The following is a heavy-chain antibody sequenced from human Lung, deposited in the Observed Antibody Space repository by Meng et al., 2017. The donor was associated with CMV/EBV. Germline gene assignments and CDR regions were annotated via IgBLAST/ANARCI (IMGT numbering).Heavy chain of an antibody. D-gene: IGHD2-15*01. V-gene: IGHV4-59*12. CDR3: ARGGSVGYCRDSACWGYLDY. Sequence: SXTXSLXXTVSGGPISGYYWSWVRQPPGSGLEWIAYIYYSGSTTYNPSLKSRVTVSLDLSKNQFSLKLNSVTAADTAVYYCARGGSVGYCRDSACWGYLDYXGQGXLVTVSS. CDR2: IYYSGST. J-gene: IGHJ4*03. CDR1: GGPISGYY.